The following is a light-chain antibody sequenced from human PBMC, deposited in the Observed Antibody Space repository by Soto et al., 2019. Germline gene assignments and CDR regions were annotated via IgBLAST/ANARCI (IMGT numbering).Light chain of an antibody. CDR1: SSNIGAGYD. Sequence: QSVLTQPPSVSGAPGQRVTISCTGSSSNIGAGYDVHWYQQLPGTAPKLLIYGNSNRPSGVPDRFSGSKSGTSASLAITGLQAEDEADYCCRSYDSSLSGVVFGGGTKVTVL. V-gene: IGLV1-40*01. CDR2: GNS. CDR3: RSYDSSLSGVV. J-gene: IGLJ2*01.